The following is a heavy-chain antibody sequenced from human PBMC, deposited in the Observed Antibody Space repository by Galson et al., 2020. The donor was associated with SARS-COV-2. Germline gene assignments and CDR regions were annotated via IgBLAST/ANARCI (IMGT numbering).Heavy chain of an antibody. V-gene: IGHV1-18*01. J-gene: IGHJ4*02. Sequence: VSCKAAGYTFDSYGVSWVRQAPGQGLEWMGWINAYNGNTNYAPKFQGRVILATDSSTNTASMELRSLRSDDTAVYYCARGGVMATIVSRVFAGDFWGQGTLVTVSS. D-gene: IGHD5-12*01. CDR1: GYTFDSYG. CDR2: INAYNGNT. CDR3: ARGGVMATIVSRVFAGDF.